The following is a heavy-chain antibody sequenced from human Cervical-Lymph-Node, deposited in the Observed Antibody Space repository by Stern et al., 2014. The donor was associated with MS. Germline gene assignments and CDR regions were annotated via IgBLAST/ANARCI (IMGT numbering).Heavy chain of an antibody. J-gene: IGHJ4*02. D-gene: IGHD3-22*01. CDR1: GFTFSSYG. V-gene: IGHV3-30*18. CDR2: ISYDGSNK. Sequence: QVQLMQSGGGVVQPGRSLRLSCAASGFTFSSYGMHWVRQAPGKGLEWVGVISYDGSNKYYADSVKGRFTITRDNSKNTLYLQMNSLRAEDTAVYYCAKDRYYYDSSGYQDYWGQGTLVTVSS. CDR3: AKDRYYYDSSGYQDY.